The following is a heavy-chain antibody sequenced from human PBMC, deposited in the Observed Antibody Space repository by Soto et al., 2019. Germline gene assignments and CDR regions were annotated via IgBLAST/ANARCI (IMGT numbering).Heavy chain of an antibody. D-gene: IGHD2-21*01. CDR3: VSRIPSWVFDY. V-gene: IGHV3-53*01. CDR2: MYAGGDT. CDR1: GLSVSDNY. J-gene: IGHJ4*01. Sequence: GGSLRLSCGASGLSVSDNYMGWVRQAPGRGLEWVSVMYAGGDTHYADSVKGRFTISRDKSENTLYLQMNSLRDEDTGVYFCVSRIPSWVFDYWGLGTLVTVS.